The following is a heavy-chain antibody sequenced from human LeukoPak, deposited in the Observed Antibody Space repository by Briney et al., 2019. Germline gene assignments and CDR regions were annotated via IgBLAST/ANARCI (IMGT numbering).Heavy chain of an antibody. J-gene: IGHJ4*02. CDR2: ISAYNGST. CDR1: GYTFTSYG. D-gene: IGHD6-19*01. V-gene: IGHV1-18*01. CDR3: AREESGWYEYYFDY. Sequence: GASVKVSCKASGYTFTSYGISWVRQAPGQGLEWMGWISAYNGSTNYAQKLQGRVTMTTDTSTSTAYMELRSLRSDDTAVYYCAREESGWYEYYFDYWGQGTLVTVSS.